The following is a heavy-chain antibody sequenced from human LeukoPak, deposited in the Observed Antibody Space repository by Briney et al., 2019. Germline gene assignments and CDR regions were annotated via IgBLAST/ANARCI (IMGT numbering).Heavy chain of an antibody. CDR3: ARDHGGYSDY. D-gene: IGHD6-13*01. J-gene: IGHJ4*02. CDR2: ISAYNGNT. Sequence: ASVKVSCKASGGTFSSYAISWVRQAPGQGLEWMGWISAYNGNTNYAQKLQGRVTMTTDTSTSTAYMELRSLRSDDTAVYYCARDHGGYSDYWGQGTLVTVSS. V-gene: IGHV1-18*01. CDR1: GGTFSSYA.